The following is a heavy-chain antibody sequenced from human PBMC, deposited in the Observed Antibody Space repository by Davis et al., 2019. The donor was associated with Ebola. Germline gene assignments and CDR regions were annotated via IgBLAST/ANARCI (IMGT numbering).Heavy chain of an antibody. Sequence: SVKVSCKASGGTFSSYAISWVRQAPGQGLEWMGGIIPIFGTANYAQKFQGRVTITADKSTSTAYMELSNLRSEDTAVYYCARVYCSGGSCSTPHLFYYYYGMDVWGQGTTVTVSS. CDR3: ARVYCSGGSCSTPHLFYYYYGMDV. V-gene: IGHV1-69*06. J-gene: IGHJ6*02. CDR2: IIPIFGTA. D-gene: IGHD2-15*01. CDR1: GGTFSSYA.